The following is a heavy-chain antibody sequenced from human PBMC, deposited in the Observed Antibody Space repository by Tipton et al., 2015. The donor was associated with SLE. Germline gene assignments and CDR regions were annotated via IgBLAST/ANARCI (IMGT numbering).Heavy chain of an antibody. V-gene: IGHV3-9*01. Sequence: SLRLSCAASGFTFEDYAMHWVRQAPGKGLEWVSGISWNSGTKGYADSVKGRFTISRDNAENSLYLQMNSLRAEDTAVYYCARGSFWSGYYTPLFDYWGQGTLVTVSS. CDR2: ISWNSGTK. CDR1: GFTFEDYA. D-gene: IGHD3-3*01. J-gene: IGHJ4*02. CDR3: ARGSFWSGYYTPLFDY.